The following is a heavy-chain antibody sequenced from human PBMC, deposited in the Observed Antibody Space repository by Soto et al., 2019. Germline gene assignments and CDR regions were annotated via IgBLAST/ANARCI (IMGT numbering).Heavy chain of an antibody. CDR3: ARYSSSLYGMDV. Sequence: PSETLSLTCTVSGGSISGYYWSWIRQPPGKGLEWIGYIYYSGSTNYNPSLKSRVTISVDTSKNQFSLKLSSVTAADTAVYYCARYSSSLYGMDVWGQGTTVTVSS. V-gene: IGHV4-59*01. CDR2: IYYSGST. J-gene: IGHJ6*02. D-gene: IGHD6-19*01. CDR1: GGSISGYY.